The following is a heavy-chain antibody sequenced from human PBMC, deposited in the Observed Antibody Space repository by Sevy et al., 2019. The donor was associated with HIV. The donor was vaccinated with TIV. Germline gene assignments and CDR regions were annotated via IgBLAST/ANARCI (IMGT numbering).Heavy chain of an antibody. CDR3: AKDILGWAFDY. CDR1: GFGLNGNA. Sequence: GGSLRLSCAASGFGLNGNAMSWVRQAPGKGLEWVAAIHGGGDTTHYGDSVKGRFTISRVSFKNILYLQMDSLRVEDTAVYYCAKDILGWAFDYWGHGTLVTVSS. CDR2: IHGGGDTT. J-gene: IGHJ4*01. D-gene: IGHD3-3*01. V-gene: IGHV3-23*01.